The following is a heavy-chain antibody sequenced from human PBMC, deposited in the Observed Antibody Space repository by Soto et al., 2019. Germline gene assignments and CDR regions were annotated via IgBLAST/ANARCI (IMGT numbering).Heavy chain of an antibody. CDR3: AREGRGAISWFDP. D-gene: IGHD3-10*01. CDR1: GGSISSGDYY. V-gene: IGHV4-30-4*01. Sequence: TLSLTCTVSGGSISSGDYYWSWIRQPPAKGLEWIGYIYYSGSTYYNPSLKSRVTISVDTSKNQFSLKLSSVTAADTAVYYCAREGRGAISWFDPWGQGTLVTVAS. J-gene: IGHJ5*02. CDR2: IYYSGST.